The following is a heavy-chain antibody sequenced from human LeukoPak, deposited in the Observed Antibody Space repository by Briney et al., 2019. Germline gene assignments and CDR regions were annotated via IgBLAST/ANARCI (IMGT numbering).Heavy chain of an antibody. D-gene: IGHD2-15*01. CDR2: ISAYNGNT. V-gene: IGHV1-18*01. CDR1: GYTFTSYG. Sequence: ASVKASCKASGYTFTSYGISWVRQAPGQGLEWMGWISAYNGNTNYAQKLQGRVTMTTDTSTSTAYMELRSLRSDDTAVYYCARDDEVVAATHLDYWGQGTLVTVSS. CDR3: ARDDEVVAATHLDY. J-gene: IGHJ4*02.